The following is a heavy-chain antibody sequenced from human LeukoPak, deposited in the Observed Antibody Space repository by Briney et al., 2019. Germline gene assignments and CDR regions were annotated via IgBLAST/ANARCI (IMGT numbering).Heavy chain of an antibody. CDR1: GYTFTGYY. D-gene: IGHD3-10*01. CDR3: ARIPTYGSGSYPVDY. CDR2: INPNSGGT. Sequence: ASVKVSCKASGYTFTGYYMHWVRQAPGQGLEWMGWINPNSGGTNYAQKFQGRVTMTRDTSISTAYMELSRLRSDDTAVCYCARIPTYGSGSYPVDYWGQGTLVTVSS. V-gene: IGHV1-2*02. J-gene: IGHJ4*02.